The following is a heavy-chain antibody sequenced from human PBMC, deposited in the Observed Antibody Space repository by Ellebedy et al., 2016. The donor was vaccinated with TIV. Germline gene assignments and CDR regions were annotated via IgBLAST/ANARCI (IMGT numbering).Heavy chain of an antibody. CDR1: GFTFGDPN. CDR2: IACVGSSS. J-gene: IGHJ4*02. V-gene: IGHV3-43*01. Sequence: GESLKISXPASGFTFGDPNIHCVRQLPGEGLESVCIIACVGSSSRCADSVKGRFTISRDNRENSLFLQMHSLRTEDTALYYCAKDAPNGSIDNWGQGTLVTVSS. CDR3: AKDAPNGSIDN. D-gene: IGHD6-13*01.